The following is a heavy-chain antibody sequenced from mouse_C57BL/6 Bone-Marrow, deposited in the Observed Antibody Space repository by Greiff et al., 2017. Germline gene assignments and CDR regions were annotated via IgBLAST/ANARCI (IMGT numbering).Heavy chain of an antibody. J-gene: IGHJ4*01. Sequence: QVQLKQPGAELVKPGASVKVSCKASGYTFTSYWMHWVKQRPGQGLEWIGRIHPSDSDTNYNQKFKGKATLTVDKSSSTAYMQLSSLTAEDSAVYYCAKHYAMDYWGQGTSVTVSS. CDR3: AKHYAMDY. V-gene: IGHV1-74*01. CDR2: IHPSDSDT. CDR1: GYTFTSYW.